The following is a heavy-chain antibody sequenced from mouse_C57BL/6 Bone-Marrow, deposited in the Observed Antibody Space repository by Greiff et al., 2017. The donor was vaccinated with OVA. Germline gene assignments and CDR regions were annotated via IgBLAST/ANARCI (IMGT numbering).Heavy chain of an antibody. Sequence: EVQLQQSGPELVKPGASVKISCKASGYTFTDYYMNWVKQSHGKSLEWIGDINPNNGGTSYNQKFKGKATLTVDKSSSTAYMELRSLTSEDSAVYYCAREYSLYAMDYWGQGTSVTVSS. V-gene: IGHV1-26*01. J-gene: IGHJ4*01. CDR1: GYTFTDYY. CDR2: INPNNGGT. D-gene: IGHD2-12*01. CDR3: AREYSLYAMDY.